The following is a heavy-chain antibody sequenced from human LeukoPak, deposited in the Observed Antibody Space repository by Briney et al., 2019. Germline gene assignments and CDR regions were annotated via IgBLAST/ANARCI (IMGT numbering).Heavy chain of an antibody. J-gene: IGHJ6*02. D-gene: IGHD2-15*01. CDR2: ISSSSSYI. V-gene: IGHV3-21*01. CDR1: GFTFSSYS. Sequence: PGGSLRLSCAASGFTFSSYSMNWVRQAPGKGLEWVSSISSSSSYIYYADSVKGRFTISRDNAKNSLYLQMNSLRAEDTAVYYCARDCSGGSCYERIYYYYYYGMDVWGQGTTVTVSS. CDR3: ARDCSGGSCYERIYYYYYYGMDV.